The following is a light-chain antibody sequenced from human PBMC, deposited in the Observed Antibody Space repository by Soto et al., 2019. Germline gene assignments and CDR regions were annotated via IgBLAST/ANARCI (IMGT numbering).Light chain of an antibody. Sequence: DIQMTQSPTSLSASVGDRVTITCRASQDIRNFVAWYQQKPGKAPKLLIYAASTLQSGVPSRFSGSGSGTDFTLTINSLQLEDVATYSCQNYSSVPVFGPWTKVEIK. V-gene: IGKV1-27*01. CDR1: QDIRNF. J-gene: IGKJ3*01. CDR2: AAS. CDR3: QNYSSVPV.